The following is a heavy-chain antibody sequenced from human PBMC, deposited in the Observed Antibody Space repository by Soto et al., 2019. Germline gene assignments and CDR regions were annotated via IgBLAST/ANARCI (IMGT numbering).Heavy chain of an antibody. CDR2: ISYRGSA. Sequence: PSETLFLTCTVSGGSISSGGYYWSWIRQHPGKGLEWIGYISYRGSAYYSPSLKSRVTISVDTSKNQFSLKVNSVTAADTAVYYCARRMQNYYTMGVWGQGTTVTVSS. J-gene: IGHJ6*02. CDR1: GGSISSGGYY. D-gene: IGHD2-15*01. CDR3: ARRMQNYYTMGV. V-gene: IGHV4-31*03.